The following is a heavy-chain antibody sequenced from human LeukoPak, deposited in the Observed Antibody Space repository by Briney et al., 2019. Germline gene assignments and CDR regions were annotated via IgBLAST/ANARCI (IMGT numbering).Heavy chain of an antibody. J-gene: IGHJ4*02. V-gene: IGHV1-18*01. D-gene: IGHD6-19*01. CDR3: ARDGGTGWDNYFDY. Sequence: GASVKVSCKASGYTFTSYGISWVRQAPGQGPEWMGWISANNGNTNYAQKFEGRVTMTTDTSTSTAYMGLRSLRSDDQAVYFCARDGGTGWDNYFDYWGQGSLVIVSS. CDR1: GYTFTSYG. CDR2: ISANNGNT.